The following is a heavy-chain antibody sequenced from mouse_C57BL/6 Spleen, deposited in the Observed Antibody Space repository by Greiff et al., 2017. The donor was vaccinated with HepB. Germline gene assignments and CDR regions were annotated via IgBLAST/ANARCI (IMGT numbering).Heavy chain of an antibody. D-gene: IGHD1-1*01. CDR3: ARSHYYGSSHYAMDY. CDR1: GYAFSSSW. CDR2: IYPGDGDT. Sequence: VQLQQSGPELVKPGASVKISCKASGYAFSSSWMNWVKQRPGKGLEWIGRIYPGDGDTNYNGKFKGKATLTADKSSSTAYMQLSSLTSEDSAVYFCARSHYYGSSHYAMDYWGQGTSVTVSS. J-gene: IGHJ4*01. V-gene: IGHV1-82*01.